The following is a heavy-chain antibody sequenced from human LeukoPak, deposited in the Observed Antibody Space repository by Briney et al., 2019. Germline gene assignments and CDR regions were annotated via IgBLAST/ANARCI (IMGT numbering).Heavy chain of an antibody. V-gene: IGHV3-7*04. CDR1: GFIFSSYW. Sequence: GGSLRLSCAASGFIFSSYWMNWVRQAPGKGLEWVANINQDGSEKNYVDSVKGRFTISRDNAKSSLYLQMNSLRAEDTAVYYCARYPSGYDRGFDYWGQGTLVTVSS. CDR2: INQDGSEK. J-gene: IGHJ4*02. CDR3: ARYPSGYDRGFDY. D-gene: IGHD5-12*01.